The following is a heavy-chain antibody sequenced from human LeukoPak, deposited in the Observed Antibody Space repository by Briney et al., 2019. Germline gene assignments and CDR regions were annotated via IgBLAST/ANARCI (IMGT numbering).Heavy chain of an antibody. Sequence: ASVKVSCKASGGTFSSYAISWVRQAPGQGLEWMGGIIPIFGTANYAQKFQGRVTITADESTSTAYMELSSLRSEDTAVYYCARLRRDGYNWDDAFDIWGQGTMVTVSS. CDR3: ARLRRDGYNWDDAFDI. D-gene: IGHD5-24*01. CDR2: IIPIFGTA. V-gene: IGHV1-69*13. J-gene: IGHJ3*02. CDR1: GGTFSSYA.